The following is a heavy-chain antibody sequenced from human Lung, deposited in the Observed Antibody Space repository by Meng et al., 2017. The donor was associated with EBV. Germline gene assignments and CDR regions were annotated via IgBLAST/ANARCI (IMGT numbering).Heavy chain of an antibody. J-gene: IGHJ4*02. CDR2: FVNYVDT. V-gene: IGHV1-18*01. Sequence: QVSLLQGGAVGKKAGASVRSCCKASGYTFGSYGICWVRQAPGQGLEWMGWFVNYVDTYPAPKFQGRVTMTTDTSTSTAYMELRSLRSDDTAVYYCARVEVGITSGDYWGQGTLVTVSS. CDR1: GYTFGSYG. D-gene: IGHD1-26*01. CDR3: ARVEVGITSGDY.